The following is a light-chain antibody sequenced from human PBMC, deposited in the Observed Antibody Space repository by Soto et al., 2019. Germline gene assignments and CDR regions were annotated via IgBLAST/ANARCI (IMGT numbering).Light chain of an antibody. CDR2: AAS. Sequence: DIQMTQSPSSLCASVGDRVTITCRASQTITGCLNWYQQRPGKAPKLLIYAASSLQSGVPSRFSGSGSGTDLTLTINSLQPEDFATYYCQQSHGIPYTFGQGTKLEIK. V-gene: IGKV1-39*01. J-gene: IGKJ2*01. CDR1: QTITGC. CDR3: QQSHGIPYT.